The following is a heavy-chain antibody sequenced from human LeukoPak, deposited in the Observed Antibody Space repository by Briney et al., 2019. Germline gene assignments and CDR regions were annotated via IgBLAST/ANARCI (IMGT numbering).Heavy chain of an antibody. CDR1: GGSISSGGYY. CDR2: IYHSGST. CDR3: ARGPRRNWFDP. Sequence: PSETLSLTCTVSGGSISSGGYYWSWIRQPPGKGLEWIGYIYHSGSTYYNPSLKSRVTISVDRSKNQFSLKLSSVTAAGTAVYYCARGPRRNWFDPWGRGTLVTVSS. V-gene: IGHV4-30-2*01. J-gene: IGHJ5*02.